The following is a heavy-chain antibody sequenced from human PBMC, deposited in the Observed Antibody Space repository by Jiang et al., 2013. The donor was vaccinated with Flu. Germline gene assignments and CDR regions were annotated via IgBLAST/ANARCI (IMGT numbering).Heavy chain of an antibody. CDR1: GFTFDDYA. Sequence: SGFTFDDYAMHWVRQASREGPGWVSGISWNSGSIGYADSVKGRFTISRDNAKNSLYLQMNSLRAEDTALYYCAKVTRFLEWLDYFDYWGQGTLVTVSS. CDR3: AKVTRFLEWLDYFDY. CDR2: ISWNSGSI. V-gene: IGHV3-9*01. D-gene: IGHD3-3*01. J-gene: IGHJ4*02.